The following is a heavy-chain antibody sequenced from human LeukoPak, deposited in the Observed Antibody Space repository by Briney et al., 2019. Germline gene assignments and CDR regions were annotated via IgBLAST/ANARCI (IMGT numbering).Heavy chain of an antibody. CDR2: ISGGGGTI. D-gene: IGHD5-18*01. J-gene: IGHJ4*02. CDR1: GFTFSSYA. CDR3: AKMILGYSYALDGDY. Sequence: GGSLRLSCAASGFTFSSYAMNWVRQAPGKGLEWVSVISGGGGTIYYADSVKGRFTISRDNSKNTLYLQMNSLRAEDTAVYYCAKMILGYSYALDGDYWGQGTLVTVSS. V-gene: IGHV3-23*01.